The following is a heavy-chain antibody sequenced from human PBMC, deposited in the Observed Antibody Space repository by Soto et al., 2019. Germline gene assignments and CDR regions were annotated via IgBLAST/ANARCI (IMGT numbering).Heavy chain of an antibody. CDR2: IWYDGSNK. CDR3: AREPQIAVAGSDYYYYGMDV. J-gene: IGHJ6*02. D-gene: IGHD6-19*01. Sequence: GGSLRLSCAASGFTFSSDGMHWVRQAPGKGLEWVAVIWYDGSNKYYADSVKGRFTISRDNSKNTLYLQMNSLRAEDTAVYYCAREPQIAVAGSDYYYYGMDVWGQGTTVTVSS. V-gene: IGHV3-33*01. CDR1: GFTFSSDG.